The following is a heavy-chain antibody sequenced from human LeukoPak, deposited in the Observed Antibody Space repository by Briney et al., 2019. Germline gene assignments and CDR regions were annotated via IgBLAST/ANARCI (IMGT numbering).Heavy chain of an antibody. D-gene: IGHD6-19*01. J-gene: IGHJ4*02. CDR3: VKVNSAWSGGTYYFDY. Sequence: GGSLRLSCAASGFTFRNHAMTWVRQAPGKGLEWVSSLSASAITTYYAASVKGRFTISRDNSKNTLSLQMNSLRAEDTAVYYCVKVNSAWSGGTYYFDYWGQGTLVTVSS. V-gene: IGHV3-23*01. CDR2: LSASAITT. CDR1: GFTFRNHA.